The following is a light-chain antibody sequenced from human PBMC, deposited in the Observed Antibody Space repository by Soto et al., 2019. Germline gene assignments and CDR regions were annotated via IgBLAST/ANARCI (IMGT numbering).Light chain of an antibody. V-gene: IGKV3-20*01. CDR3: HQYDSSSVT. J-gene: IGKJ5*01. CDR2: ATS. Sequence: IILTQSPGTLSLSPGEGATLSCKASQTVISTHLAWYQQKPGQAPRLLIYATSNRATGIPDRFSGSGSGRDFTLTIDRLEPEDVAVYYCHQYDSSSVTFGQGTRLDLK. CDR1: QTVISTH.